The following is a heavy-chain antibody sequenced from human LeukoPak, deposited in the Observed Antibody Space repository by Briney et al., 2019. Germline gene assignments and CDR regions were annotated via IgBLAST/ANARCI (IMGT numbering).Heavy chain of an antibody. V-gene: IGHV1-2*02. CDR3: ARDQARTYYYDSSGYLDY. D-gene: IGHD3-22*01. Sequence: GASVKVSCKASGYTFTSYYMHWVRQAPGQGLEWMGWINPNSGGTNYAQKFQGRVTMTRDTSISTAYMELSRLRSDDTAVYYCARDQARTYYYDSSGYLDYWGQGTLVTVSS. J-gene: IGHJ4*02. CDR2: INPNSGGT. CDR1: GYTFTSYY.